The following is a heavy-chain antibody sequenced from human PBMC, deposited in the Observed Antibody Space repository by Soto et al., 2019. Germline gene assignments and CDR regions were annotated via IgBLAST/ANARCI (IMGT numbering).Heavy chain of an antibody. D-gene: IGHD3-3*01. CDR2: IRSKANRYAT. V-gene: IGHV3-73*01. CDR1: GLRFSGSA. Sequence: EVQLVESGGGLVQPGGSLKLSCVVSGLRFSGSAMHWVRQAPGKGLEWVGRIRSKANRYATTYDASVEGRFTISRDESKNTEYLQMNSLKTEDTAVYYCTRQEDDFWSGYYYYWGQGTLVTVSS. CDR3: TRQEDDFWSGYYYY. J-gene: IGHJ4*02.